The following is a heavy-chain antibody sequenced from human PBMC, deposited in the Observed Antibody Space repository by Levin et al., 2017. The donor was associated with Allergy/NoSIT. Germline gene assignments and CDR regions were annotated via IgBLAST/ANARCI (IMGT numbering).Heavy chain of an antibody. V-gene: IGHV1-8*01. CDR2: MDPNNGNT. CDR3: ARKWDYYDRSGYYRTSGFDP. D-gene: IGHD3-22*01. J-gene: IGHJ5*02. Sequence: ASVKVSCKASGYTFTSNDINWVRQAPGQGPEWMGWMDPNNGNTGYAQKFQGRVTMTRNTSITTAYMELSSLRFEDTATYYCARKWDYYDRSGYYRTSGFDPWGQGTLVTVSS. CDR1: GYTFTSND.